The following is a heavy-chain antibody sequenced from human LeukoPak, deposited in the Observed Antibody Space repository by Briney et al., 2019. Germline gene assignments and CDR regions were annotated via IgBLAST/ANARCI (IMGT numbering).Heavy chain of an antibody. CDR1: GGSVSSDSYF. Sequence: SETLSLTCTVSGGSVSSDSYFWTWIRQPPGKGLEWIGYIYYSGSTNYNPSLKSRVTISLDTSKNQFSLMLTSVTAADTAVYYCARTRGYGGNSPRAFDIWGQGTMVTVSS. CDR3: ARTRGYGGNSPRAFDI. CDR2: IYYSGST. V-gene: IGHV4-61*01. J-gene: IGHJ3*02. D-gene: IGHD4-23*01.